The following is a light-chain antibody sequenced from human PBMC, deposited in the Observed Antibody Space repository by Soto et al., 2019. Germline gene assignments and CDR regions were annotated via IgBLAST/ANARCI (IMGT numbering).Light chain of an antibody. V-gene: IGLV2-11*01. CDR3: SSYAGSYSHVA. J-gene: IGLJ2*01. CDR2: DVN. CDR1: SSDVGYYNY. Sequence: QSVLTQPRSVSGSPGQSVTISCTGTSSDVGYYNYVSWYQQHPGKAPKLMIYDVNKRPSGVPDRFSGSKSGNTASLTISGLQAEDEADYYCSSYAGSYSHVAFGGGTKLTVL.